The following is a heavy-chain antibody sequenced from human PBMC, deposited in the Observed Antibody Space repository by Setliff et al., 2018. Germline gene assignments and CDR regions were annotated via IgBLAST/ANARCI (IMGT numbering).Heavy chain of an antibody. CDR2: IYPGDSDT. CDR1: GYSFTSYW. Sequence: PGESLKISCKGSGYSFTSYWIGWVRQMPGKGLEWMGIIYPGDSDTRYSPSFQGQVTISADKSISTAYLQWSSLKASDTAMYYCARHHSSSWYVPYYYYMGVWGKGTTVTVSS. J-gene: IGHJ6*03. CDR3: ARHHSSSWYVPYYYYMGV. V-gene: IGHV5-51*01. D-gene: IGHD6-13*01.